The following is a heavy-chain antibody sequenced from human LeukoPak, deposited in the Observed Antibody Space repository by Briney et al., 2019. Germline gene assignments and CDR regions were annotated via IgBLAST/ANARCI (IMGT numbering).Heavy chain of an antibody. CDR1: GYTFTGYY. Sequence: ASVKVSCKASGYTFTGYYMHWVRQAPGQGLEWMGRINPNSGGTNYAQKFQGRVTTTRDTSISTAYMELSRLRSDDTAVYYCARERLGATLPPYGMDVWGQGTTVTVSS. D-gene: IGHD1-26*01. CDR2: INPNSGGT. CDR3: ARERLGATLPPYGMDV. V-gene: IGHV1-2*06. J-gene: IGHJ6*02.